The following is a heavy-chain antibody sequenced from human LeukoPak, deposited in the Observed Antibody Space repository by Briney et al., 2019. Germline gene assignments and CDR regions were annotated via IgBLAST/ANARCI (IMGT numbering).Heavy chain of an antibody. D-gene: IGHD4-17*01. V-gene: IGHV3-30*02. CDR1: GFTFSSYG. CDR2: IGYDGSNK. Sequence: GGSLRLSCAASGFTFSSYGMHWVRQAPGKGLEWVAFIGYDGSNKYTADSARGRFTLSRDNSKGTLYLQMNSLRAEDTAVYHCAKRGGTTVTTSNFHMDVWGKGTTVTVSS. CDR3: AKRGGTTVTTSNFHMDV. J-gene: IGHJ6*03.